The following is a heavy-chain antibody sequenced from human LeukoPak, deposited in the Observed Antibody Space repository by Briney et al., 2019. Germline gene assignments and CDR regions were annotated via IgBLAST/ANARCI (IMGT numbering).Heavy chain of an antibody. V-gene: IGHV4-34*01. Sequence: PSETLSLTCAVYGGSFSGYYWSWIRQPPGKGLEWIGEINHSGSTNYNPSLKSRVTISVDTSKNQFSLKLSSVTAADTAVYYCARDKNRIVVVPAAIRADWFDPWGQGTLVTVSS. CDR2: INHSGST. J-gene: IGHJ5*02. CDR1: GGSFSGYY. CDR3: ARDKNRIVVVPAAIRADWFDP. D-gene: IGHD2-2*02.